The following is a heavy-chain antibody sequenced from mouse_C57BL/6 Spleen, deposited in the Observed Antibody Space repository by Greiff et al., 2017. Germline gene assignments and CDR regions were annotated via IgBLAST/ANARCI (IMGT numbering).Heavy chain of an antibody. J-gene: IGHJ4*01. CDR1: GYTFTDYY. CDR3: ASGSYDDYAMDY. Sequence: EVQLQQSGPELVKPGASVKISCKASGYTFTDYYMNWVKQSHGKSLEWIGDINPNNGGTSYNQKFKGKATLTVDKSSSTAYMELRSLTSEDSAVYYCASGSYDDYAMDYWGQGTSVTVSS. CDR2: INPNNGGT. V-gene: IGHV1-26*01. D-gene: IGHD2-12*01.